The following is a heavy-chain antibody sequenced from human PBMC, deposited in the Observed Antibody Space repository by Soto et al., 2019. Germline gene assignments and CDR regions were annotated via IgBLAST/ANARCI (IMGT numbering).Heavy chain of an antibody. CDR2: INSDGSST. V-gene: IGHV3-74*01. J-gene: IGHJ3*02. CDR3: ALRLNYYDSSAKGAFDI. CDR1: GFTFSSYW. Sequence: GGSLRLSCAASGFTFSSYWMHWVRQAPGKGLVWVSRINSDGSSTSYADSVKGRFTISRDNAKNTLYLQMNSLRAEDTAVYYCALRLNYYDSSAKGAFDIWGQGTMVTVSS. D-gene: IGHD3-22*01.